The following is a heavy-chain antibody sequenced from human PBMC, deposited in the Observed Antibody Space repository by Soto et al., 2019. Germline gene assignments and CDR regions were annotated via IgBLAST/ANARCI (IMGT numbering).Heavy chain of an antibody. D-gene: IGHD6-6*01. CDR3: AKPSSTSLAARWQDYYYYGMDV. J-gene: IGHJ6*02. V-gene: IGHV3-30*18. Sequence: GGSLRLSCAASGFTFSSYGMHWVRQAPGKGLEWVAVISYDGSNKYYADSVKGRFTISRDNSKNTLYLQMNSLRAEDTAVYYCAKPSSTSLAARWQDYYYYGMDVWGQGTTVTVSS. CDR1: GFTFSSYG. CDR2: ISYDGSNK.